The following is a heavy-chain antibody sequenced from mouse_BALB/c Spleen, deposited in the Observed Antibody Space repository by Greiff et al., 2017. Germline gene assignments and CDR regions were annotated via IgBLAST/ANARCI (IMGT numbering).Heavy chain of an antibody. CDR2: ISSGGST. J-gene: IGHJ4*01. CDR1: GFPFSSYA. V-gene: IGHV5-6-5*01. CDR3: AREPRSYAMDY. Sequence: EVMLVESGGGLVKPGGSLKLSCAASGFPFSSYAMSWVRQTPEKRLEWVASISSGGSTYYPDSVKGRFTISRDNARNILYLQMSSLRSEDTAMYYCAREPRSYAMDYWGQGTSVTVSS.